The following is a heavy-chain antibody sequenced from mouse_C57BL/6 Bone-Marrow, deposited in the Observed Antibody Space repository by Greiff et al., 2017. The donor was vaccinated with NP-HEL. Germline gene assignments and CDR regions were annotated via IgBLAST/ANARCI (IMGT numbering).Heavy chain of an antibody. D-gene: IGHD4-1*01. CDR2: ISDGGSYT. CDR3: AVTGVGLYAMDY. Sequence: EVKLVESGGGLVKPGGSLKLSCAASGFTFSSYAMSWVRQTPEKRLEWVATISDGGSYTYYPDNVKGRFTISRDNAKNNLYLQMSHLEYEDTAMYYCAVTGVGLYAMDYWGQGTSVTVSS. J-gene: IGHJ4*01. CDR1: GFTFSSYA. V-gene: IGHV5-4*03.